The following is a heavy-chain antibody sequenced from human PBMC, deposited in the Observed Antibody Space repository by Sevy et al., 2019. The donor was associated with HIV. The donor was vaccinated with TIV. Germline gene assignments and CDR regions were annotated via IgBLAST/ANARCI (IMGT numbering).Heavy chain of an antibody. CDR1: GKSLTRLS. CDR3: ATTRDYYDSSGYPFDN. V-gene: IGHV1-24*01. D-gene: IGHD3-22*01. J-gene: IGHJ4*02. CDR2: FDPEDGET. Sequence: ASVKVSCKVSGKSLTRLSMHWVRQAPGKGLEWMGTFDPEDGETIYAQRFQGRVTMTEDTSTDTAYMQLSSLRSEDTAIYYCATTRDYYDSSGYPFDNWGQGTLVTVSS.